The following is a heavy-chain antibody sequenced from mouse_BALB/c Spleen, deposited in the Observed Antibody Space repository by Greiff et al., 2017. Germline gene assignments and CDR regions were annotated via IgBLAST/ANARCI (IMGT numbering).Heavy chain of an antibody. CDR2: IYPGSGST. CDR1: GYNFTSYW. Sequence: VQLQQPGAELVKPGTSVKLSCKASGYNFTSYWINWVKLRPGQGLEWIGDIYPGSGSTNYNEKFKSKATLTVDTSSSTAYMQLSSLASEDSALYYCARWEVRDAMDYWGQGTSVTVSS. J-gene: IGHJ4*01. D-gene: IGHD2-14*01. V-gene: IGHV1-55*01. CDR3: ARWEVRDAMDY.